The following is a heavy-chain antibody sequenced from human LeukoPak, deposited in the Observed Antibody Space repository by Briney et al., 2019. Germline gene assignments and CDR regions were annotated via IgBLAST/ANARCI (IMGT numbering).Heavy chain of an antibody. CDR1: GGSISNYY. J-gene: IGHJ6*02. CDR3: ARDRSPEGYYDSSHWDYYHGMDV. CDR2: IYYSGST. V-gene: IGHV4-59*01. Sequence: SETLSLTCTVSGGSISNYYWSWIRQPPGKGLEWIGHIYYSGSTNYNPSLKSRVTISVDTSKNQFSLNLSSVTAADTAMYYCARDRSPEGYYDSSHWDYYHGMDVWGQGTTVTVSS. D-gene: IGHD3-22*01.